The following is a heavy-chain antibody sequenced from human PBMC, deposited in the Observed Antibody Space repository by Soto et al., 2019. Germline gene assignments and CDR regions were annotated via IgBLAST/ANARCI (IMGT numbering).Heavy chain of an antibody. D-gene: IGHD6-13*01. Sequence: EVQLLESGGGLVQPGGSLRLSCAASGFTFSSYAMSWVRQAPGKGLEWVSAISGSGGSTYYADSVKGRFTISRDNSKKTLYREMNSLGADDTAVYYWAEDRAVGSVSSWFNFDYWGQGTLVTVSS. CDR1: GFTFSSYA. CDR3: AEDRAVGSVSSWFNFDY. V-gene: IGHV3-23*01. J-gene: IGHJ4*02. CDR2: ISGSGGST.